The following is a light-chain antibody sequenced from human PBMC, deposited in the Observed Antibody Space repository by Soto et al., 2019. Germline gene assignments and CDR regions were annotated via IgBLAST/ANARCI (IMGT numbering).Light chain of an antibody. J-gene: IGKJ1*01. CDR3: QQSVKSPWT. V-gene: IGKV3-20*01. Sequence: EIVLTQSPGTLSLSPGERGTLSCRASQSVDTRRFAWYQQKPGQAPRLLIFAASFRATGTPDRFSGSGSGRDFTLTITRLEPEDVAVYYCQQSVKSPWTFGQGTKVAIK. CDR2: AAS. CDR1: QSVDTRR.